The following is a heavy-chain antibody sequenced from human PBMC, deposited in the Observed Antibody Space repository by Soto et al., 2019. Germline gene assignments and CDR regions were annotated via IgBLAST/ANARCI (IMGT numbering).Heavy chain of an antibody. Sequence: EVKLLESGGGLAQPGGSLRLSCVGSGFTFDNYAISWVRQAPGERLQWIAAISGSADGTDYAHSVRGRFTISRDNAKKTVHQQMDSLRVEDTAVYFCAKDTVGGYSFWSGYYSAGLDVWGQGTLVTVS. J-gene: IGHJ3*01. D-gene: IGHD3-3*01. CDR1: GFTFDNYA. CDR2: ISGSADGT. V-gene: IGHV3-23*01. CDR3: AKDTVGGYSFWSGYYSAGLDV.